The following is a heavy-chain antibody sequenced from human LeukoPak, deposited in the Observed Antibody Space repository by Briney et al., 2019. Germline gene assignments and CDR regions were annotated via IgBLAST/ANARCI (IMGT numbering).Heavy chain of an antibody. V-gene: IGHV3-74*01. D-gene: IGHD2-2*01. Sequence: GGSLRLSCAASGFTLRSYWMHWFRQAPGEGLVWVSRINSDGSITTYADSVEGRFTISRDNAKNTLYLQMNSLRVEDTAVYYCARVTASWHPYIGYWGQGTLVTVSS. CDR1: GFTLRSYW. J-gene: IGHJ4*02. CDR2: INSDGSIT. CDR3: ARVTASWHPYIGY.